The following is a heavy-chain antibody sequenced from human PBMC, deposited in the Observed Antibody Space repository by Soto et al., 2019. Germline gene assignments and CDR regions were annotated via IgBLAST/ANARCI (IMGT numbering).Heavy chain of an antibody. CDR3: ARRKLEMMYVGWFDP. Sequence: QVQLQESGPGLVKPSETLSLTCAVSGDSISSRNWWSWGRQTPGKGLEYIGEIHHSGSTNYNPSLKSRVTMSVDKSKNQFSLNLNSVTAADTAIYYCARRKLEMMYVGWFDPWGQGTLVTVSS. CDR1: GDSISSRNW. CDR2: IHHSGST. J-gene: IGHJ5*02. V-gene: IGHV4-4*02. D-gene: IGHD2-8*01.